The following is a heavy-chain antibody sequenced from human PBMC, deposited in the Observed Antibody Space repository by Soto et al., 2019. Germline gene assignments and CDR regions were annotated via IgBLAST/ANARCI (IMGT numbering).Heavy chain of an antibody. CDR2: IYYSGST. D-gene: IGHD2-15*01. CDR1: GGSISSGDYY. Sequence: QVQLQESGPGLVKPSQTLSLTCTVSGGSISSGDYYWSWIRQAPGKGLEWIGYIYYSGSTYYNPSLKSRVTISVDTSKNQFSLKLSSVTAADTAMYYCARVVSPDVHNWFDPWGQGTLVTVSS. V-gene: IGHV4-30-4*01. J-gene: IGHJ5*02. CDR3: ARVVSPDVHNWFDP.